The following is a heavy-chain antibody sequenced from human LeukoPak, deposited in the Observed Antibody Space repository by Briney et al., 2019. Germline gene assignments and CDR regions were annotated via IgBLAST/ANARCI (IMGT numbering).Heavy chain of an antibody. V-gene: IGHV4-61*01. D-gene: IGHD4-17*01. CDR1: GGSVSSGSYY. Sequence: PSQTLSLTCTVSGGSVSSGSYYWSWIRQPPGKGLEWIGYIYYSGSTNYNPSLKSRVTISVDTSKNQFSLKLSSVTAADTAVYYCARGGDPDYYYYYGMDVWGQGTTVTVSS. J-gene: IGHJ6*02. CDR2: IYYSGST. CDR3: ARGGDPDYYYYYGMDV.